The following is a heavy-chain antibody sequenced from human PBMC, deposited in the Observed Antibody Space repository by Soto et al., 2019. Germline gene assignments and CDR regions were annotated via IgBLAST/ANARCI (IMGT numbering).Heavy chain of an antibody. CDR3: ARGTPQPTITSCDH. V-gene: IGHV4-30-4*01. J-gene: IGHJ4*02. CDR1: GDSISSMDYY. D-gene: IGHD4-4*01. Sequence: LSETLSLTCTVSGDSISSMDYYWSWIRHSPGEGLEWIGYIYYSGSTYYNPSLKSRITISVDTSKNQFSLKVNSVTAADTAVYYCARGTPQPTITSCDHWGQGTRVTVS. CDR2: IYYSGST.